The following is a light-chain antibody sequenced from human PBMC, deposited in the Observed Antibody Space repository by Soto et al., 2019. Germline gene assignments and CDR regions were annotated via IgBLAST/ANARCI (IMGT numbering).Light chain of an antibody. Sequence: EIVLTQSQATLSLSPGERATLSCRASQSVSSSYLAWYQHKPGQAPRLLIYGASSRATGIPDRFSGSGSGTDFTLTISRLEPEDFAVYYCQQYGSSPWTFGQGTKVEIK. J-gene: IGKJ1*01. CDR1: QSVSSSY. CDR3: QQYGSSPWT. CDR2: GAS. V-gene: IGKV3-20*01.